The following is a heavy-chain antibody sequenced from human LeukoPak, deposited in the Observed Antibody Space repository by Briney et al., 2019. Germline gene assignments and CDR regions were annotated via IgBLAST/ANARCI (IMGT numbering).Heavy chain of an antibody. D-gene: IGHD6-13*01. CDR3: ARGRPIAAAGTVWFDP. V-gene: IGHV3-48*03. CDR1: GFTFSSYE. CDR2: ICSSGSTI. J-gene: IGHJ5*02. Sequence: HPGGSLRLSCAASGFTFSSYEMNWVRQAPGKGLEWVSYICSSGSTIYYADSVKGRFTISRDNAKNSLYLQMNSLRAEDTAVYYCARGRPIAAAGTVWFDPWGQGTLVTVSS.